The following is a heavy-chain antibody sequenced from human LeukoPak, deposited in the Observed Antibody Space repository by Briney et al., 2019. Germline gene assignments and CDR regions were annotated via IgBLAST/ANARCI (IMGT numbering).Heavy chain of an antibody. CDR1: GYTFTGYY. CDR3: ARTPGPVYFDWLPRVDYFDY. Sequence: GASVKVSCKASGYTFTGYYMHWVRQAPGQGLEWMGRINPNSGGTNYAQKFQGRVTINRATSISTAYMELSRLRSDDTAVYYCARTPGPVYFDWLPRVDYFDYWGQGTLVTVSS. D-gene: IGHD3-9*01. CDR2: INPNSGGT. V-gene: IGHV1-2*06. J-gene: IGHJ4*02.